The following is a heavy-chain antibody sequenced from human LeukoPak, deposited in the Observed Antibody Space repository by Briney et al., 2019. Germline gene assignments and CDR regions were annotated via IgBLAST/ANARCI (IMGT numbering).Heavy chain of an antibody. CDR1: GFTFRDYT. J-gene: IGHJ4*02. D-gene: IGHD6-6*01. CDR2: ISYDGSNK. CDR3: ARSIEYSSSSVDY. V-gene: IGHV3-30-3*01. Sequence: GGSLRLSCAGTGFTFRDYTMHWVRQAPGKGLEWVAVISYDGSNKYYADSVKGRFTISRDNSKNTLYLQMNSLRAEDTAVYYCARSIEYSSSSVDYWGQGTLVTVSS.